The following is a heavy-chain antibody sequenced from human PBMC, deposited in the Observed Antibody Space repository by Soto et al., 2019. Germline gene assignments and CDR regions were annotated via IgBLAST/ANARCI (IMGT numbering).Heavy chain of an antibody. V-gene: IGHV3-48*02. D-gene: IGHD3-22*01. CDR3: ARDYYDSSGYYYVSHFDY. J-gene: IGHJ4*02. CDR2: ISSSSSTI. Sequence: GGSLRLSCAASGFTFSSYSMNWVRQAPGKGLEWVSYISSSSSTIYYADSVKGRFTISRDNATNSLYLQMNSLRDEDTAVYYCARDYYDSSGYYYVSHFDYWGQGTLVTVSS. CDR1: GFTFSSYS.